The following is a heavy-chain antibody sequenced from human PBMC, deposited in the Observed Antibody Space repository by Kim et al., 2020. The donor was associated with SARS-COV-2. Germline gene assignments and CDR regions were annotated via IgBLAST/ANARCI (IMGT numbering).Heavy chain of an antibody. D-gene: IGHD2-2*01. J-gene: IGHJ6*03. CDR1: AGSFSGYY. CDR3: ASSFSTTWYPYKY. Sequence: SETLSRTCAVDAGSFSGYYWSWIRQPPGKGLEWIAEVNHSGVTKYNPSLKSRVAISADTSKNQFSLKLNSVTAPATADYHCASSFSTTWYPYKYWG. V-gene: IGHV4-34*01. CDR2: VNHSGVT.